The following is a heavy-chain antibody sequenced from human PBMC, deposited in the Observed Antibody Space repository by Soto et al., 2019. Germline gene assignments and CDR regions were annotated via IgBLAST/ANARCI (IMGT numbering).Heavy chain of an antibody. CDR1: GGSFSGYY. Sequence: SETLSLTCAVYGGSFSGYYWSWIRQPPGKGLEWIGEINHSGSTNYNPSLKSRFTISVDTAKNQFSLKVSSVTAADTAVYYGARGRRTSDHDAFDIWGQGTMVTVSS. J-gene: IGHJ3*02. CDR2: INHSGST. CDR3: ARGRRTSDHDAFDI. V-gene: IGHV4-34*01. D-gene: IGHD1-7*01.